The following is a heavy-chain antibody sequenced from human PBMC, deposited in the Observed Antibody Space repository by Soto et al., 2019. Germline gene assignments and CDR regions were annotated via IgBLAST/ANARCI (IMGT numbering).Heavy chain of an antibody. D-gene: IGHD5-18*01. V-gene: IGHV4-34*01. J-gene: IGHJ4*02. CDR1: GGSFSGYY. CDR2: INHSGST. CDR3: ARAGCGYSYGLMNQSGGSCYYFDY. Sequence: SETLSLTCAVYGGSFSGYYWSWIRQPPGKGLEWIGEINHSGSTNYNPSLKSRVTISVDTSKNQFSLKLSSVTAADTAVYYCARAGCGYSYGLMNQSGGSCYYFDYWGQGTLVTVSS.